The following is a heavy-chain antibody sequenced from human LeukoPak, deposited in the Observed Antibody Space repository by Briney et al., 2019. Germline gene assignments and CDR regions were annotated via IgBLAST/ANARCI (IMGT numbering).Heavy chain of an antibody. CDR3: ARDPVDTAMDPYFDY. Sequence: GGSLRPSCAASGFTFSSYWMSWVRQAPGKGLEWVANIKQDGSEKYYVDSVKGRFTISRDNAKNSLYLQMNSLRAEDTAVYYCARDPVDTAMDPYFDYWGQGTLVTVSS. V-gene: IGHV3-7*01. J-gene: IGHJ4*02. CDR1: GFTFSSYW. D-gene: IGHD5-18*01. CDR2: IKQDGSEK.